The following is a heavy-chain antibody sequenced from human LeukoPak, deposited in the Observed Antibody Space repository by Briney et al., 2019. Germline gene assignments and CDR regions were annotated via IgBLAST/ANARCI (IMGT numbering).Heavy chain of an antibody. D-gene: IGHD6-13*01. Sequence: SGTLSLTCTVSGGSISSYYWSWIRQPPGKGLEYIGSIYYSGSTNYNPSLRSRVTISVDTSKNQISLRLTSVTAADTAVYYCARGRLGSSWGDYMDVWGKGTTVTVSS. CDR3: ARGRLGSSWGDYMDV. CDR2: IYYSGST. V-gene: IGHV4-59*01. CDR1: GGSISSYY. J-gene: IGHJ6*03.